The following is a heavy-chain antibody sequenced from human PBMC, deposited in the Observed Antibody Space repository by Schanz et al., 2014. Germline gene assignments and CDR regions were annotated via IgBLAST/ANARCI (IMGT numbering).Heavy chain of an antibody. D-gene: IGHD2-15*01. CDR3: AKGMRYCSGGTCYDYYYYGLDV. V-gene: IGHV3-23*01. Sequence: EVQLLESGGGLVQPGGSLRLSCAASGFTFNSYAMTWVRQAPGKGLEWVSSISHSGGSKYYADSVKGRFTISRDNSENTLYLQMNSLSADDTAVFYCAKGMRYCSGGTCYDYYYYGLDVWGQGTTXTVSS. J-gene: IGHJ6*02. CDR2: ISHSGGSK. CDR1: GFTFNSYA.